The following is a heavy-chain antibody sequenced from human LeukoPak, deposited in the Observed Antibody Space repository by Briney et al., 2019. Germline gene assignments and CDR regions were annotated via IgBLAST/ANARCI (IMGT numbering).Heavy chain of an antibody. CDR3: ARTSGYGGFFDY. V-gene: IGHV3-53*01. Sequence: PGGSLRLSCAAPGFTFSSYAMNWVRQAPGKGLEWVSVIYSGGSTYYADSVKGRFTISRDNSKNTLYLQMNSLRAEDTAVYYCARTSGYGGFFDYWGQGTLVTVSS. D-gene: IGHD5-12*01. J-gene: IGHJ4*02. CDR2: IYSGGST. CDR1: GFTFSSYA.